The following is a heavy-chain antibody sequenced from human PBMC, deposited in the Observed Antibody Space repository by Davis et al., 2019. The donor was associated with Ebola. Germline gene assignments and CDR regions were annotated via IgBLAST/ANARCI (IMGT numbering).Heavy chain of an antibody. Sequence: HTGGSLRLSCAASGFTFSSYWMHWVRQAPGKGLVWVSRINSDGSSTSYADSVKGRFTISRDNAKDTLFLEMNSLRPDDTAVYYCATDPYGGNPQSADYWGQGSLVTVSS. D-gene: IGHD3-16*01. CDR2: INSDGSST. J-gene: IGHJ4*02. CDR1: GFTFSSYW. V-gene: IGHV3-74*01. CDR3: ATDPYGGNPQSADY.